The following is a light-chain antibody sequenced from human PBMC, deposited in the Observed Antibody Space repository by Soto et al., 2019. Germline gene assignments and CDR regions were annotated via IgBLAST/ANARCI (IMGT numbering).Light chain of an antibody. Sequence: QSALTQPPSASGSPGQSVTISCTGTSSDVGGYNYVSWYQQHPGKAPKLMIYEVSKRPSGVPDRFSGSKSGNTASLTVSGLQAEDEADYYCSSYTRSNNFVVFGGGTKVTVL. J-gene: IGLJ2*01. CDR3: SSYTRSNNFVV. CDR2: EVS. CDR1: SSDVGGYNY. V-gene: IGLV2-8*01.